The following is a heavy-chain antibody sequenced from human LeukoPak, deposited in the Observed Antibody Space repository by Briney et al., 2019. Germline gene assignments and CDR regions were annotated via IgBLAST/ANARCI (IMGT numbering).Heavy chain of an antibody. D-gene: IGHD5-12*01. CDR1: GFTFSSYA. CDR3: AKDPYRGYSGYDWFDP. CDR2: ISYDGSNK. Sequence: PGGSLRLSCAASGFTFSSYAMHWVRQAPGKGLEWVAVISYDGSNKYYADSVKGRFTISRDNSKNTLYLQMNSLRAEDTAVYYCAKDPYRGYSGYDWFDPWGQGTLVTVSS. V-gene: IGHV3-30-3*01. J-gene: IGHJ5*02.